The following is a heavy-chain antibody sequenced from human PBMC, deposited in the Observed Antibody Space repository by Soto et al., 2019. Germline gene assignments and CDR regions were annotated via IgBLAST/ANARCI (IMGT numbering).Heavy chain of an antibody. CDR1: GGSISSGGYY. CDR3: AREYSGSYQFDY. J-gene: IGHJ4*02. V-gene: IGHV4-31*03. Sequence: SETLSLTCTVSGGSISSGGYYWSWIRQHPGKGLEWIGYIYYSGSTYYNPSLKSRVTISVDTSKNQFSLKLSSVTAADTAVYYCAREYSGSYQFDYWGQGTLVTV. CDR2: IYYSGST. D-gene: IGHD1-26*01.